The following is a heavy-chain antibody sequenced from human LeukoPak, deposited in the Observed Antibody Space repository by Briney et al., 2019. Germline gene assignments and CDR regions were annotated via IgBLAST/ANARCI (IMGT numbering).Heavy chain of an antibody. J-gene: IGHJ4*02. CDR1: GFTFDDYG. V-gene: IGHV3-20*04. D-gene: IGHD3-9*01. Sequence: GGSLRLSCAASGFTFDDYGMSWVRQAPGKGLEWVSGINWNGGSTGYADSVKGRFTISRDNAKNSLYLQMNSLRAEDTAVYYCAREAVILTGYTRQYFFDYWGQGTLVTVSS. CDR3: AREAVILTGYTRQYFFDY. CDR2: INWNGGST.